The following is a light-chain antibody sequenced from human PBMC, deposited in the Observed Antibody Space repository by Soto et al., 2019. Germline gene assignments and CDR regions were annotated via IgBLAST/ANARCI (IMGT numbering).Light chain of an antibody. CDR1: SSDVGAYTS. CDR3: SSYTSDNRDYV. V-gene: IGLV2-14*01. CDR2: EVN. J-gene: IGLJ1*01. Sequence: QSALTQPASVSGSPGQSITISCTGNSSDVGAYTSVSWYQHHPGKAPKVMIYEVNKRPSVISNRFSGSKSVNTASLTISGLQPEDEAHYYCSSYTSDNRDYVFGTGTKLTVL.